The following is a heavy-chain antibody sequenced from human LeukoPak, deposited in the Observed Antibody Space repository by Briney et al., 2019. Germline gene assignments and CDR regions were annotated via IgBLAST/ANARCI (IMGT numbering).Heavy chain of an antibody. CDR3: ASYSSSSGGASHYLDY. CDR1: GFTFRSYW. D-gene: IGHD6-6*01. Sequence: PGGSLRLSCAVSGFTFRSYWMHWVRQAPGKGLVWVSRISGDGGMTNYADSVKGRFTISRDNAKNTVYLQMNSLRDEDTDVYYCASYSSSSGGASHYLDYWGQGTLVTVSS. J-gene: IGHJ4*02. CDR2: ISGDGGMT. V-gene: IGHV3-74*01.